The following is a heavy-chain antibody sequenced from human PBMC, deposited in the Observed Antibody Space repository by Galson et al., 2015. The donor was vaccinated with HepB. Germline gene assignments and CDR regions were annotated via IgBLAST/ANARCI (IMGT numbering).Heavy chain of an antibody. Sequence: VKVSCKASGYTFTSYAMNWVRQAPGQGLEWMGWINTNTGNPTYAQGFTGRFVFSLDTSVSTAYLQISSLKAEDTAVYYCARGYLCSGGSCYAEWFDPWGQGTLVTVSS. CDR2: INTNTGNP. V-gene: IGHV7-4-1*02. J-gene: IGHJ5*02. D-gene: IGHD2-15*01. CDR3: ARGYLCSGGSCYAEWFDP. CDR1: GYTFTSYA.